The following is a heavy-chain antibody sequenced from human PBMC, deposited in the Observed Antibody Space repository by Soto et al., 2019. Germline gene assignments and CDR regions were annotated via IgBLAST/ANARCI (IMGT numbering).Heavy chain of an antibody. CDR3: ARVHVMVVAGSTFDY. D-gene: IGHD6-19*01. Sequence: SETLSLTCAVYGGSFSGYYWSWIRQPPGKGLEWIGEINHSGSTNYNPSLKSRVTISVDTSNNQFSLKLTSVTAADTAVYYCARVHVMVVAGSTFDYWGHGTLVTVSS. CDR1: GGSFSGYY. CDR2: INHSGST. J-gene: IGHJ4*01. V-gene: IGHV4-34*01.